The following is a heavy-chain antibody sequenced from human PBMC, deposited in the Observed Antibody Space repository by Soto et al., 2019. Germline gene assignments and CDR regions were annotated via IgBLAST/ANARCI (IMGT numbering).Heavy chain of an antibody. J-gene: IGHJ5*02. Sequence: SETLSLTCAVSGYSISSGCYWGWIRQPPGKGLEWIGSIYHSGSTYYNPSLKSRVTISVDTSKNQFSLKLSSVTAADTAVYYCARDGGPDDFWSGYPNRFETWGQGTLVTV. CDR2: IYHSGST. CDR3: ARDGGPDDFWSGYPNRFET. D-gene: IGHD3-3*01. V-gene: IGHV4-38-2*02. CDR1: GYSISSGCY.